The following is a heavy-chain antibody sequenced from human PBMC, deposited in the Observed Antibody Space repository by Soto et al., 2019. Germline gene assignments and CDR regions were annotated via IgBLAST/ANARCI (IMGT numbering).Heavy chain of an antibody. CDR1: GFTFSSYG. D-gene: IGHD5-18*01. V-gene: IGHV3-30*18. J-gene: IGHJ5*02. CDR3: AKEYSYGYASWFDP. Sequence: QVQLVESGGGVVQPRRSLRLSCAASGFTFSSYGMHWVRQAPGKGLEWVAVISYDGSNKYYADSVKGRFTISRDNSKNTLYLQMNSLRAEDTAVYYCAKEYSYGYASWFDPWGQGTLVTVSS. CDR2: ISYDGSNK.